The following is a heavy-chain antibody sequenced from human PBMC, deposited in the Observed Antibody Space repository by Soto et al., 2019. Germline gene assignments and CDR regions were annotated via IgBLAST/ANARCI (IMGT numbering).Heavy chain of an antibody. CDR2: INHSGST. Sequence: PSETLSLTCAVYGGCFSGYYWSWIRQPPGKGLEWIGEINHSGSTNYNPSLKSRVTISVDTSKNQFSLKLSSVTAADTAVYYCARASRVAAAEFFYYYGMDVWGQGTTVTVSS. CDR1: GGCFSGYY. J-gene: IGHJ6*02. CDR3: ARASRVAAAEFFYYYGMDV. D-gene: IGHD2-15*01. V-gene: IGHV4-34*01.